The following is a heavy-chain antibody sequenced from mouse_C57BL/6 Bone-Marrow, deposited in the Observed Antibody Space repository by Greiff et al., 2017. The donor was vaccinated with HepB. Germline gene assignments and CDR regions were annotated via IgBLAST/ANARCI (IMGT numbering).Heavy chain of an antibody. CDR3: ARVLGAMDY. CDR1: GYAFSSSW. CDR2: IYPGDGDT. V-gene: IGHV1-82*01. J-gene: IGHJ4*01. D-gene: IGHD4-1*01. Sequence: VKLQQSGPELVKPGASVKISCKASGYAFSSSWMNWVKQRPGKGLEWIGRIYPGDGDTNYNGKFKGKATLTADKSSSTAYMQLSSLTSEDSAVYFCARVLGAMDYWGQGTSVTVSS.